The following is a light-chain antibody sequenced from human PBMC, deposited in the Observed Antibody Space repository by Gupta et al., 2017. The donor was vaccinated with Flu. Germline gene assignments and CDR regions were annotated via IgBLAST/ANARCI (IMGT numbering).Light chain of an antibody. CDR2: GAS. Sequence: DIVLTQSPGTLSLAPGERATLSCRASQSVSSSYLAWYQQKPGQAPRLLIYGASSRSTGIPDRFSGSGSGTDFTLTISRLEPEDFALYYCQQYGSSRWTFGQGTKVEIK. V-gene: IGKV3-20*01. CDR3: QQYGSSRWT. J-gene: IGKJ1*01. CDR1: QSVSSSY.